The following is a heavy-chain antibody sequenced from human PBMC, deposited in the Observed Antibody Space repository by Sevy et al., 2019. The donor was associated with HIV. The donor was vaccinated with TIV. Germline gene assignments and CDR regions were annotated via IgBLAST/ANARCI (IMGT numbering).Heavy chain of an antibody. D-gene: IGHD6-19*01. CDR2: ISYDGSNK. CDR3: AKDCKRGIEVAGRYFDY. V-gene: IGHV3-30*18. CDR1: GFTFSSYG. Sequence: GGSLRLSCAASGFTFSSYGMHWVRQAPGKGLEWVAVISYDGSNKYYADSVKGRFTISRDNSKNTLYLQMNSLRAEDTAVYYCAKDCKRGIEVAGRYFDYWGQGTLVTVSS. J-gene: IGHJ4*02.